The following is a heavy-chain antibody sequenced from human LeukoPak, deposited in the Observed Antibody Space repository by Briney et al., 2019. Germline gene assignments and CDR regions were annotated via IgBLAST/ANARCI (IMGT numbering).Heavy chain of an antibody. J-gene: IGHJ6*03. CDR3: ARDATLGPYYYYMDV. CDR2: IKQDGSEK. CDR1: GFTFSSYW. D-gene: IGHD3-16*01. Sequence: GGSLRLSCAASGFTFSSYWMSWVRQAPGKGLEWVANIKQDGSEKYYVDSVKGRFTISRDNAKNSLYLQMNSLRAEDTAVYYCARDATLGPYYYYMDVWGKGTTVTVSS. V-gene: IGHV3-7*01.